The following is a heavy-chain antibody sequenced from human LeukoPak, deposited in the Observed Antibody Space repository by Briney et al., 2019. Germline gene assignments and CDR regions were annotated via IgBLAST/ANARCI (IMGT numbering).Heavy chain of an antibody. Sequence: GGSLRLSCAASGFAFSSYSMNWVRQAPVKGLEWVSSISSSSSYIYYADSVKGRFTISRDNAKNSLYLQMNSLRAEDTAVYYCARDMYGYSYGYDYYGMDVWGQGTTVTVSS. CDR1: GFAFSSYS. V-gene: IGHV3-21*01. CDR2: ISSSSSYI. D-gene: IGHD5-18*01. CDR3: ARDMYGYSYGYDYYGMDV. J-gene: IGHJ6*02.